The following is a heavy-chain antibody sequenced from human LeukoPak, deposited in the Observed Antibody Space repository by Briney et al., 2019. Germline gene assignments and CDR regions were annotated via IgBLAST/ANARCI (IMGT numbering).Heavy chain of an antibody. CDR1: GFTFGDYA. CDR3: AKDSPYGDYEWYFDY. V-gene: IGHV3-43*02. D-gene: IGHD4-17*01. J-gene: IGHJ4*02. CDR2: ISGDGGST. Sequence: GGSLRLSCAASGFTFGDYAMHWVRQAPGKGLEWVSLISGDGGSTYYADSVKGRFTISRDNSKNSLYLQMNSLRTEDTALYYCAKDSPYGDYEWYFDYWGQGTLVTVSS.